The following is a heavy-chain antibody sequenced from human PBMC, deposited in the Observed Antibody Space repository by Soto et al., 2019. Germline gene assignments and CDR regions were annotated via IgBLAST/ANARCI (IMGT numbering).Heavy chain of an antibody. V-gene: IGHV1-3*05. CDR2: INAGNGNT. Sequence: QVQLVQSGAEEKKPGASVKVSCKASGYTFTSYAMHWVRQAPGQRLEWMGWINAGNGNTNYSQKFQGRITITRDTSASTAYMELISLRSEDTAVYYCARSIVVLTAIDYWGQGTLVTVSS. D-gene: IGHD2-21*02. J-gene: IGHJ4*02. CDR1: GYTFTSYA. CDR3: ARSIVVLTAIDY.